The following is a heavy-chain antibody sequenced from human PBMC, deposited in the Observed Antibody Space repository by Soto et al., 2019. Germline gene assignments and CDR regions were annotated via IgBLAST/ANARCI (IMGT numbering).Heavy chain of an antibody. J-gene: IGHJ6*02. CDR2: FHSSGAT. V-gene: IGHV4-30-4*01. Sequence: TSETLSLTCTVSGGSISSADYYWSWIRQPPGKGLEWIGYFHSSGATYKDPSLRSRVTISVDTSKNQFSLKLSSVTAADTAVYYCARLGREQLAKGTRYYYYGMDVWGQGTTVTVSS. CDR1: GGSISSADYY. CDR3: ARLGREQLAKGTRYYYYGMDV. D-gene: IGHD6-6*01.